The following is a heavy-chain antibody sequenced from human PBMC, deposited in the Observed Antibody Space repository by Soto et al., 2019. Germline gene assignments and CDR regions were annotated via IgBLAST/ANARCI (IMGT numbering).Heavy chain of an antibody. CDR1: GFTFSSYA. V-gene: IGHV3-23*01. Sequence: GGSLRLSCAASGFTFSSYAMSWVRQAPGKGLEWVSAISGSGGSTYYADSVKGRFTISRDNSKNTLYLQMNSLRAEDTAVYYCAKDPPFSSTSCFAGILEGLGSPGPFDYWGRGTLVPVSS. J-gene: IGHJ4*02. CDR3: AKDPPFSSTSCFAGILEGLGSPGPFDY. CDR2: ISGSGGST. D-gene: IGHD2-2*01.